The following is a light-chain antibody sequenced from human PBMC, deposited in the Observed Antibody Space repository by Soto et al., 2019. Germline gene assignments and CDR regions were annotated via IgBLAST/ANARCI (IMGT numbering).Light chain of an antibody. V-gene: IGKV3-20*01. Sequence: ENVLTQSPGTLSLSPGERATLSCRAGQSVSGSSLAWYQQKPGQAPRLLIYGASGRPAGIPDRFSGSGSGTDFTLTISRLEPEDFAVYYCQQYGSSPSTFGQGTKVDIK. J-gene: IGKJ1*01. CDR2: GAS. CDR1: QSVSGSS. CDR3: QQYGSSPST.